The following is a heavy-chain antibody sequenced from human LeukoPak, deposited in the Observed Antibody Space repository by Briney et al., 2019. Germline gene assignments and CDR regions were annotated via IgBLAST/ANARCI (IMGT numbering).Heavy chain of an antibody. D-gene: IGHD3-9*01. J-gene: IGHJ4*02. CDR2: ISGSGGST. CDR3: AKDTPTYYDILTGHPRGKFFDY. CDR1: GFTFSSYA. Sequence: GGSLRLSCAASGFTFSSYAMSWVRQAPGKGLEWVSAISGSGGSTYYADSVKGRFTISRDNSKNTLYLQMNSLRAEDTAVYYCAKDTPTYYDILTGHPRGKFFDYWGQGTLVTVSS. V-gene: IGHV3-23*01.